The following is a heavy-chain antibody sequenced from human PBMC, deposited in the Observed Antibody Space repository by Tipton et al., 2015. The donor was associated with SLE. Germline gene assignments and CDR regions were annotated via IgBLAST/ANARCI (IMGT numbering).Heavy chain of an antibody. CDR2: ISYRGST. J-gene: IGHJ3*02. D-gene: IGHD2-21*02. V-gene: IGHV4-59*01. CDR3: ARHRDGACCDAFDI. Sequence: GLVKPSETLSLTCTVSGGSISGYYWSWIRQPPGKGLEWIGDISYRGSTKYNPSLKSRVTISVDTSKNQFSLNLNSVTAADTAVYYCARHRDGACCDAFDIWGQGTMVTVSS. CDR1: GGSISGYY.